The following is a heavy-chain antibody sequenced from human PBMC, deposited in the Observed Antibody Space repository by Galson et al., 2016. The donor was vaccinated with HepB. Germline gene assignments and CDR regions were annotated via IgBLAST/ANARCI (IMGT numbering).Heavy chain of an antibody. J-gene: IGHJ4*02. CDR1: GFTVNSKY. D-gene: IGHD3-16*02. CDR2: ISGNGGTT. Sequence: SLRLSCAASGFTVNSKYMSWVRQAPGKGLEWVSAISGNGGTTYYADSVKGRFTISRDNSRNTLNLEMKSLRADDTAVYYCARKSDTYRYDGDFWGQGTLVTVSS. V-gene: IGHV3-23*01. CDR3: ARKSDTYRYDGDF.